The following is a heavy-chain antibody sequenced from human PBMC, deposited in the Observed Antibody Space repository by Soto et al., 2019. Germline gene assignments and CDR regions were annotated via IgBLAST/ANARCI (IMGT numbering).Heavy chain of an antibody. J-gene: IGHJ3*02. Sequence: DVQLVESGGGLVQPGRSLRLSCAASGFTFDDYAMHWVRQAPGKGLAWVSGISWNSGSIGYADSVKGRFTISRDNAKNSLYLQMSSLRAEDTALYYCAKDREGGVVVITGAFDIWGQGTMVTVSS. D-gene: IGHD3-22*01. CDR3: AKDREGGVVVITGAFDI. CDR2: ISWNSGSI. V-gene: IGHV3-9*01. CDR1: GFTFDDYA.